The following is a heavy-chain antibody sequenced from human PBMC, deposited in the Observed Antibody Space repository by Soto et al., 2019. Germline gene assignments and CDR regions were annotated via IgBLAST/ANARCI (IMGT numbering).Heavy chain of an antibody. D-gene: IGHD6-13*01. V-gene: IGHV3-30-3*01. J-gene: IGHJ6*02. CDR2: ISYDGSNK. CDR3: ARDEGSSWYYYYYGMDV. Sequence: QVQLVESGGGVVQPGRSLRLSCAASGFTFSSYAMHWVRQAPGKGLEWVAVISYDGSNKYYADSVKGRFTISRDNSKNTLYLQMNSLRAEDTAVYYCARDEGSSWYYYYYGMDVWGQGTTVTVSS. CDR1: GFTFSSYA.